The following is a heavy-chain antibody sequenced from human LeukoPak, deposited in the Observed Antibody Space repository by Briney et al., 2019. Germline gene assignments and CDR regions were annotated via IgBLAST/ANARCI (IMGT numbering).Heavy chain of an antibody. D-gene: IGHD4-11*01. CDR3: AKERLTTTAFDI. Sequence: PGGSLRLSCAASGFTFSTNSMSRVRQAPGKGLEWVSILGGSGATTYYADSVKGRFTISRDNSKNMLYLQMNSLRAEDTAVYYCAKERLTTTAFDIWGQGTMVTVSS. V-gene: IGHV3-23*01. J-gene: IGHJ3*02. CDR2: LGGSGATT. CDR1: GFTFSTNS.